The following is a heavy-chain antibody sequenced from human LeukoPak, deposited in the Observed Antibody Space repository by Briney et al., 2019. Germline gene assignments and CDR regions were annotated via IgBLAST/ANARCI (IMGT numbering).Heavy chain of an antibody. CDR1: GGSFSGYY. V-gene: IGHV4-34*01. D-gene: IGHD1-14*01. CDR2: INHSGST. Sequence: SETLSLTCAVYGGSFSGYYWSWIRQPPGKGLEWIGKINHSGSTDYNPSPKSRVTISVDTSKNQFSLKLSSVTAADTAVYYCARGGQKGKPNWFDPWGQGTLVTVSS. J-gene: IGHJ5*02. CDR3: ARGGQKGKPNWFDP.